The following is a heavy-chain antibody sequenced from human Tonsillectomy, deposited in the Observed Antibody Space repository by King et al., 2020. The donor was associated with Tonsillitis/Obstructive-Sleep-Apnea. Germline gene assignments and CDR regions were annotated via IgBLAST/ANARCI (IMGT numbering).Heavy chain of an antibody. CDR1: GFTFSNAW. CDR3: TTVVAVEMATKSRFDP. J-gene: IGHJ5*02. CDR2: IKSKSYGGTT. V-gene: IGHV3-15*01. Sequence: QLVQSGGGLVKPGGSLRLSCAASGFTFSNAWMSWVRQAPGKGLEWVGRIKSKSYGGTTDYAAPVKGRFTISRDDSKNTLYLQMNSLKTEDTAVYYCTTVVAVEMATKSRFDPWGQGTLVTVSS. D-gene: IGHD5-24*01.